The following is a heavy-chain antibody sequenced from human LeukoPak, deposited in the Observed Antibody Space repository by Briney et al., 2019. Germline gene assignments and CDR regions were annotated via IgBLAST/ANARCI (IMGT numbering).Heavy chain of an antibody. J-gene: IGHJ4*02. CDR1: GASFSSGDHH. Sequence: SETLSLTCIVSGASFSSGDHHWSWIRQAPGKGLEWIGYIYYSGSTNYNPSLKSRVTISVDTSKNQFSLKLSSVTAADTAVYYCARGGDLPFDYWGQGTLVTVSS. CDR2: IYYSGST. V-gene: IGHV4-61*08. D-gene: IGHD3-10*01. CDR3: ARGGDLPFDY.